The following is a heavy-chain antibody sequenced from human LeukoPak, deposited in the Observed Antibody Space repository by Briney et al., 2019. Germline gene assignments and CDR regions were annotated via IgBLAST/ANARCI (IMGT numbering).Heavy chain of an antibody. CDR3: AKYTWYYDILTGYYNWFDP. J-gene: IGHJ5*02. D-gene: IGHD3-9*01. V-gene: IGHV3-23*01. Sequence: SGGSLRLSCSASGFTFSSNAMHWVRQAPERGLEWVSVISNSGGNIFYAESVKGRFTISRDNSKDTLYLQMNSLRAEDTAVYYCAKYTWYYDILTGYYNWFDPWGQGTLVTVSS. CDR1: GFTFSSNA. CDR2: ISNSGGNI.